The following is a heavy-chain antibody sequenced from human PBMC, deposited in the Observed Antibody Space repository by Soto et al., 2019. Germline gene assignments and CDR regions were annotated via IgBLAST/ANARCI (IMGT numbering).Heavy chain of an antibody. CDR1: GFTFSSYA. Sequence: EVQLLESGGGLVQPGGSLRLSCAASGFTFSSYAMSWVRQAPGKGLEWVSAISGSGGSTYYADSVKGRFTISRDNSKNTLYLQMNSLRAEDTAVYYCAKDKELTPYDSRGYYAPLGLDYWGQGTLVTVSS. V-gene: IGHV3-23*01. J-gene: IGHJ4*02. CDR3: AKDKELTPYDSRGYYAPLGLDY. CDR2: ISGSGGST. D-gene: IGHD3-22*01.